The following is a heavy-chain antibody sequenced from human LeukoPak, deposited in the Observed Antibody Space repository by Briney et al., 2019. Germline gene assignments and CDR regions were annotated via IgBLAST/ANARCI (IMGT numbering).Heavy chain of an antibody. Sequence: GGSLRLSCAASGFTFSSYALSGVPQAPGKGLEWVSAISGSGGSTYYADSVKGRFTISRDKSKNTLYLQMNSLRAEDTAVYYCAKGGDSSGWYYFDYWGQGTLVTVSS. CDR1: GFTFSSYA. J-gene: IGHJ4*02. D-gene: IGHD6-19*01. V-gene: IGHV3-23*01. CDR2: ISGSGGST. CDR3: AKGGDSSGWYYFDY.